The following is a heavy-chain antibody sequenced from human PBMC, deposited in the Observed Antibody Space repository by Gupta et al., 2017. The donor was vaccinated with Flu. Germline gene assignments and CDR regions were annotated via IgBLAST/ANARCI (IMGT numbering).Heavy chain of an antibody. CDR2: IRNKAKRHTT. V-gene: IGHV3-72*01. Sequence: EVQLVESGGGLVQPGGSLRLSCAASGFTFSDHYMDWVRQAPGKGPEWVGRIRNKAKRHTTEYAASVQDRFIISRDDSRKSLYLQMNSLRSEDTAVYYWVRAFTIETDQFDYWGQGTPVTVSS. J-gene: IGHJ4*02. D-gene: IGHD3-3*01. CDR1: GFTFSDHY. CDR3: VRAFTIETDQFDY.